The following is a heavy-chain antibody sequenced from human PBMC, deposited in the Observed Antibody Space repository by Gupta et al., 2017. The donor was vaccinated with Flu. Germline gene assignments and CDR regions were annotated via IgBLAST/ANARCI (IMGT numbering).Heavy chain of an antibody. Sequence: QITLKESGPTLVKPTQTLTLTCTFSGFSLSTRGVGVGWIRQPPGKALEWLALIYWDDDKSYSPSLQSRLTSTKDTSKNQVVLTMTNMGPVEKAKCYCEHSPTYYYDSSEDRNPDAFDIWGQGTMVTVSS. D-gene: IGHD3-22*01. J-gene: IGHJ3*02. CDR3: EHSPTYYYDSSEDRNPDAFDI. CDR2: IYWDDDK. CDR1: GFSLSTRGVG. V-gene: IGHV2-5*02.